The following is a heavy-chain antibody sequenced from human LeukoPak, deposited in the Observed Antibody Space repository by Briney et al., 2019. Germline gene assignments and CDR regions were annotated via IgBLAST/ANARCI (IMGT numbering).Heavy chain of an antibody. D-gene: IGHD3-10*01. CDR1: GGSFSGYY. V-gene: IGHV4-34*01. CDR2: INHSGST. CDR3: ARNYGSGSHFDY. J-gene: IGHJ4*02. Sequence: SETLSLTCAVYGGSFSGYYGSWIRQPPGKGLEWIGEINHSGSTNYNPSLKSRVTISVDTSKNQFSLKLSSVTAADTAVYYCARNYGSGSHFDYWGQGTLVTVSS.